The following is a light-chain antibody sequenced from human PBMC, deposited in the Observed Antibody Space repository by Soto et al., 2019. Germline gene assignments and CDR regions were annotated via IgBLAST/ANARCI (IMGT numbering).Light chain of an antibody. V-gene: IGKV3-11*01. CDR3: HQRSNWPST. J-gene: IGKJ4*01. CDR1: QSVSGY. Sequence: EIVLTQSPATLSLSPGERATLSCRASQSVSGYLAWYQQKPGQAPRLLIYDTSNRATGIPARFSGSGSGTDFTHTISSLEPEDFAVSYCHQRSNWPSTFGGGTKVEIK. CDR2: DTS.